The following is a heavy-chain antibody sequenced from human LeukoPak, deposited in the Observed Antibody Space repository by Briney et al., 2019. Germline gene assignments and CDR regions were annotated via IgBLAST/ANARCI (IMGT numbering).Heavy chain of an antibody. Sequence: SETLSLTCTVPGGSISSYYWCWIRQPPGKGLEWNGYIYYSGSTNYNPSLKSRATISVDTSKHKFSLKFKCVPAEATARPYCAQSSGIDLSVDYWGQGTLVTGSS. J-gene: IGHJ4*02. D-gene: IGHD3-10*01. CDR1: GGSISSYY. V-gene: IGHV4-59*08. CDR2: IYYSGST. CDR3: AQSSGIDLSVDY.